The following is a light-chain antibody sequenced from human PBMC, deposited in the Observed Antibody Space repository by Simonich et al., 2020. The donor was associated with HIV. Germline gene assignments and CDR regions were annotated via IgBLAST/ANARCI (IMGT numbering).Light chain of an antibody. V-gene: IGKV3-15*01. J-gene: IGKJ2*01. CDR2: GAS. CDR3: QQYNKWPPYT. CDR1: QSVSIN. Sequence: EIVMTQSPATLSVSPGERATLSCRTSQSVSINLAWYQQKPGQAPRLLIYGASSRATGIPARFSGSGFGTQFTLTISSMQSEDFAVYYCQQYNKWPPYTFGQGTKLEIK.